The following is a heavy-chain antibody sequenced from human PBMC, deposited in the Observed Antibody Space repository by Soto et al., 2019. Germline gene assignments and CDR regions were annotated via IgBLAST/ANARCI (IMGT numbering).Heavy chain of an antibody. D-gene: IGHD6-13*01. CDR2: INPNSGGT. CDR1: GYTFTGYY. V-gene: IGHV1-2*04. CDR3: ARGLGYSVDY. Sequence: PSVKVSCKASGYTFTGYYMHWVRQAPGQGLEWMGWINPNSGGTNYAQKFQGWVTMTRDTSINTAYMELSRLRSDDTAVYYCARGLGYSVDYWGQGTLVTVSS. J-gene: IGHJ4*02.